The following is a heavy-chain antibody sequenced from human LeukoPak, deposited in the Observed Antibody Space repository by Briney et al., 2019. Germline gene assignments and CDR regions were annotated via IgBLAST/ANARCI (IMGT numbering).Heavy chain of an antibody. J-gene: IGHJ3*02. V-gene: IGHV4-59*01. CDR1: GGSISSYY. D-gene: IGHD3-22*01. Sequence: SETLSLTCTVSGGSISSYYWSWIRQPPGKGLEWIGYIYYSGSTNYNPSLKSRVTISVDTSKNQFSLKLSSVTAADTAVYYCARDNDSSGNDAFDIWGQGTMVTVSS. CDR3: ARDNDSSGNDAFDI. CDR2: IYYSGST.